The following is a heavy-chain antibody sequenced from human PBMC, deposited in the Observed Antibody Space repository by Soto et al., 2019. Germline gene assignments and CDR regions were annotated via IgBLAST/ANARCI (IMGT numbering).Heavy chain of an antibody. D-gene: IGHD2-2*01. CDR2: IIPIFGTA. J-gene: IGHJ6*02. Sequence: SVKVSCKASGGTFSSYAISWVRQAPGRGLEWMGGIIPIFGTANYAQKFQGRVTITADESTSTAYMELSSLRSEDTAVYYCARAGIVVVPAAMENYGMDVWGQGTKVTVSS. CDR3: ARAGIVVVPAAMENYGMDV. V-gene: IGHV1-69*13. CDR1: GGTFSSYA.